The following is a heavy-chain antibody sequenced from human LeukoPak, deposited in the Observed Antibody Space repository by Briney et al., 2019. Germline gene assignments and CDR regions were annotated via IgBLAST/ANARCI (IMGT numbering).Heavy chain of an antibody. J-gene: IGHJ4*02. D-gene: IGHD1-26*01. V-gene: IGHV3-74*01. CDR2: INGDESST. CDR1: AFTFNTYW. CDR3: ARGAKWAYYFDY. Sequence: PGGSLRLSCAASAFTFNTYWMHWVRQVPGRGLEWVSRINGDESSTNYADSVKGRFTISRDNAKDTLYLHMNSLIAEDTAVYYCARGAKWAYYFDYWGQGTLVTVSS.